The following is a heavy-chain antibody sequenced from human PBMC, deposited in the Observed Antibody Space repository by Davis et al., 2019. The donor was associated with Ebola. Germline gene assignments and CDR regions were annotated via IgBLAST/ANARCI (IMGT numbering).Heavy chain of an antibody. CDR2: ISTYNGNT. D-gene: IGHD3-3*01. CDR3: ARDWSGY. J-gene: IGHJ4*02. V-gene: IGHV1-18*01. Sequence: ASVPVSCKASGYTFTSYGISWVRQAPGQGLEWMGWISTYNGNTNYAEKFQGRVTMTTDTSTSTVYMELRSLRSDDTAVYYCARDWSGYWGQGTLVTVSS. CDR1: GYTFTSYG.